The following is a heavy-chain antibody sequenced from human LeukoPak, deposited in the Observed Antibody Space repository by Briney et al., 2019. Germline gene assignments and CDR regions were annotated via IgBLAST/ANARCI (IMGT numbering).Heavy chain of an antibody. D-gene: IGHD6-13*01. CDR2: IYHSGST. V-gene: IGHV4-30-2*01. CDR1: GGSISSGGYY. Sequence: PSQTLSLTCTVSGGSISSGGYYWSWIRQPPGKGLEWIGYIYHSGSTYYNPSLKSRVTISVDTSKNQFSLKLSSVTAADTAVYYCARRRRIGGVGTDAFDIWGQGTMVTVSS. J-gene: IGHJ3*02. CDR3: ARRRRIGGVGTDAFDI.